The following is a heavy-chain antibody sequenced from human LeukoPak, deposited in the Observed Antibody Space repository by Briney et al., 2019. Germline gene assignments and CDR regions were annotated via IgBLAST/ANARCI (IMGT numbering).Heavy chain of an antibody. V-gene: IGHV4-30-4*01. Sequence: SQTLSLTCTVSGGSISSGDYYWSWIRQPPGKGLEWIGYIYYSGSTYYSPSLKSRVTMSVDTSRNQFSLKLSSVTAADTAVYYCARQGGSSGYYFNYYFDYWGQGTLVTVSS. CDR3: ARQGGSSGYYFNYYFDY. D-gene: IGHD3-22*01. CDR2: IYYSGST. CDR1: GGSISSGDYY. J-gene: IGHJ4*02.